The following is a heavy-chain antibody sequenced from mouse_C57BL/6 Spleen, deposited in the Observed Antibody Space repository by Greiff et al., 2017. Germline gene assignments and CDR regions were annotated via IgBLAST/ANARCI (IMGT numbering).Heavy chain of an antibody. D-gene: IGHD2-3*01. CDR2: ILPGSGST. CDR1: GYTFTGYW. J-gene: IGHJ4*01. V-gene: IGHV1-9*01. Sequence: VQLQQSGAELMQPGASVKLSCKATGYTFTGYWIGWVKQRPGHGLEWIGEILPGSGSTNYNEKFKGKATFTAATSSKTAYMQLSSLTTEDSAIYYCARRDDGYYATYYYAMDCWGQGTSVTVSS. CDR3: ARRDDGYYATYYYAMDC.